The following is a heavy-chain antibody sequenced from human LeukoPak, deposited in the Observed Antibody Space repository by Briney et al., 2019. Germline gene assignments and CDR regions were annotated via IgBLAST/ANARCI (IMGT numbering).Heavy chain of an antibody. D-gene: IGHD2-15*01. Sequence: GGSLRLSCAASGFTFSSYAMSWVRQAPGKGLKWVSTINDNGAGTYYADSVKGRFTISRDSSKNTLYLQMNSLRAEDTAVYYCASPGYCSGSSCYSGYFQHWGQGTLVTVSS. CDR1: GFTFSSYA. V-gene: IGHV3-23*01. CDR3: ASPGYCSGSSCYSGYFQH. CDR2: INDNGAGT. J-gene: IGHJ1*01.